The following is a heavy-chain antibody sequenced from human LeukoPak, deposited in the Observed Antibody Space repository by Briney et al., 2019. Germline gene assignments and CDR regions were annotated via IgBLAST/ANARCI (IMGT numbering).Heavy chain of an antibody. CDR3: ARGGRRDGYRGRYFDY. J-gene: IGHJ4*02. D-gene: IGHD5-24*01. CDR1: GGTFSSYA. V-gene: IGHV1-69*13. CDR2: IIPIFGTA. Sequence: SVKVSCKASGGTFSSYAISWVRQAPGQGLEWMGGIIPIFGTANYAQKFQGRVTITADESTCTAYMELSSLRSEDTAVYYCARGGRRDGYRGRYFDYWGQGTLVTVSS.